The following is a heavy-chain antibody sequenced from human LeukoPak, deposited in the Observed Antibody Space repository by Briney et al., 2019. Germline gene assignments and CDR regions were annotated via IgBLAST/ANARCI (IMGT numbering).Heavy chain of an antibody. V-gene: IGHV1-24*01. Sequence: ASVKVSCKVSGYTLTELSMHWVRQAPGKGLEWMGGFDPEDGETIYAQNFQGRVTITTDESRSTAYMELSSLRSEDTAVYYCATVTLTTDGQNFDYWGQGTLVTVSS. D-gene: IGHD4-17*01. CDR1: GYTLTELS. CDR2: FDPEDGET. J-gene: IGHJ4*02. CDR3: ATVTLTTDGQNFDY.